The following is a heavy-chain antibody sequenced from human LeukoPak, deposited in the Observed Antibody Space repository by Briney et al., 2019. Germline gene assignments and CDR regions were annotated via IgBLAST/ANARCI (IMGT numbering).Heavy chain of an antibody. J-gene: IGHJ4*02. CDR2: IYPGDSDT. Sequence: GESLKISCKGSGYTFTTHWIGWVRQMPGKGLEWMGIIYPGDSDTRYSPSFQGQVTISADKSISTAYLQWSSLKASDTAMYYCARQKYVGRLTDYWGQGTLSPSPQ. CDR3: ARQKYVGRLTDY. V-gene: IGHV5-51*01. CDR1: GYTFTTHW. D-gene: IGHD2-15*01.